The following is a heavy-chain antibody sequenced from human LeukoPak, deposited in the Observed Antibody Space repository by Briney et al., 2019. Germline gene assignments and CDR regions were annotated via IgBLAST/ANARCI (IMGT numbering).Heavy chain of an antibody. J-gene: IGHJ6*03. V-gene: IGHV1-18*01. CDR2: ISGYSGKT. D-gene: IGHD3-10*01. Sequence: ASVKVSCKASGYTFTTYGISWVRQAPGQGLEWLGWISGYSGKTNYAQKLQGRVTMTTDTSTSTVYMELRSLRSDDTAVYYCARAYMVRGVIIGYYYYYMDVWGKGTTVTISS. CDR3: ARAYMVRGVIIGYYYYYMDV. CDR1: GYTFTTYG.